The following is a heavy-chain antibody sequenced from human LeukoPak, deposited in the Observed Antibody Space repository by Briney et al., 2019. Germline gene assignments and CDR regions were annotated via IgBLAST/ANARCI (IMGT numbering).Heavy chain of an antibody. CDR1: GGSISSSGYY. CDR3: ASAMGDYETQGYFQH. D-gene: IGHD4-17*01. Sequence: SETLSLTCTVSGGSISSSGYYWGWIRQPPGKGLEWIGYIYYSGSTNYNPSLKSRVTISVDTSKNQFSLKLSSVTAADTAVYYCASAMGDYETQGYFQHWGQGTLVTVSS. CDR2: IYYSGST. J-gene: IGHJ1*01. V-gene: IGHV4-61*05.